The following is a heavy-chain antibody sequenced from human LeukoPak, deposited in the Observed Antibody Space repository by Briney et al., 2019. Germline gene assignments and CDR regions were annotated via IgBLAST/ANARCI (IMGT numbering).Heavy chain of an antibody. CDR3: ARSKASGAFNGFDP. CDR2: INHSGST. Sequence: SETLSLTCAVYGWSFSGYYWSWIRQPPGKGLDWIGEINHSGSTNYNPSLKTRVTLSVATSKNQFSLKRNSVTAADTAVYYCARSKASGAFNGFDPWGQGTLVTVSS. CDR1: GWSFSGYY. V-gene: IGHV4-34*01. J-gene: IGHJ5*02. D-gene: IGHD3-10*01.